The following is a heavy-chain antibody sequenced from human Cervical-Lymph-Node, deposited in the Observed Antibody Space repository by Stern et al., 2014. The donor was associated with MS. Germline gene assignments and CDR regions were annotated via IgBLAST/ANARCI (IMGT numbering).Heavy chain of an antibody. Sequence: VQLVESGGGVVQPGRALRLSCAASGFTFSDYGMHWVRQAPGTGLEWVAVIWPDGGNKYYGDSVKGRFTISRDSSKNTLYLEMNSLRAEDTAIYYCARDLMTLDYWGQGTLVTVSS. J-gene: IGHJ4*02. CDR2: IWPDGGNK. CDR1: GFTFSDYG. V-gene: IGHV3-33*01. CDR3: ARDLMTLDY.